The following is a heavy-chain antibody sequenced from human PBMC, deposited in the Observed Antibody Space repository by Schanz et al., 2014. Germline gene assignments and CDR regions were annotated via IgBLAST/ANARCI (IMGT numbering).Heavy chain of an antibody. V-gene: IGHV3-21*01. D-gene: IGHD3-10*01. CDR3: AKDQLANYRGSGYNWFDP. J-gene: IGHJ5*02. Sequence: VQLVESGGGVVQPGGSLRLSCAASGFSFSSYGMHWVRQAPGKGLEYISSISPSSSYIYYADSVKGRFTLSRDNSKNTLYLQMNSLRADDTAVYYCAKDQLANYRGSGYNWFDPWGQGTLVTVSS. CDR1: GFSFSSYG. CDR2: ISPSSSYI.